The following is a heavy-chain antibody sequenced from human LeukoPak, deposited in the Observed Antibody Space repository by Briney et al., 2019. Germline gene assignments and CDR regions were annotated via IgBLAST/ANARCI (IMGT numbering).Heavy chain of an antibody. J-gene: IGHJ3*02. CDR3: ARRDHYGVKAFDI. D-gene: IGHD4-17*01. Sequence: PSETLSLTCTVSGGSISNYYWSWIRQPPGKGLEWIGYIYYSGSTNYNPSLKSRVTISVDTSKNQFSLKLSSVTAADTAVYYCARRDHYGVKAFDIWGQGTMATVSS. CDR1: GGSISNYY. V-gene: IGHV4-59*08. CDR2: IYYSGST.